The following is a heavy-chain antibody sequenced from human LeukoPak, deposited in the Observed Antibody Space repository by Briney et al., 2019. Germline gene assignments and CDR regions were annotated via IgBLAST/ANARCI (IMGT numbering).Heavy chain of an antibody. Sequence: GGSLRLSCTASGFTFGDYAMSWVRQAPGKGLEWVGFIRSKAYGGTTEYAASVKGRFTISRDDSKSIAYLQMNSLKTEDTAVYYCTSLRGYCSSTSCGYLDYWGQGTLVTVSS. J-gene: IGHJ4*02. CDR1: GFTFGDYA. V-gene: IGHV3-49*04. CDR2: IRSKAYGGTT. CDR3: TSLRGYCSSTSCGYLDY. D-gene: IGHD2-2*01.